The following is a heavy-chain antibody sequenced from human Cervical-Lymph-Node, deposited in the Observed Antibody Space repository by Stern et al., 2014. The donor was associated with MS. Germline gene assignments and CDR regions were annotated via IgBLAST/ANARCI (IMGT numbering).Heavy chain of an antibody. J-gene: IGHJ5*02. CDR2: TSSSGSDR. Sequence: MQLVESGGGLVKPGGSLRLSCAASGFSFSDFSMHWIRQAPGKGLEWVSYTSSSGSDRLYADSVKGRFTVSRDGAKNSVYLQMNSLRAEDTAIYYCARDRIAVDGNWFDTWGQGTLVSVSS. CDR3: ARDRIAVDGNWFDT. CDR1: GFSFSDFS. D-gene: IGHD6-19*01. V-gene: IGHV3-11*01.